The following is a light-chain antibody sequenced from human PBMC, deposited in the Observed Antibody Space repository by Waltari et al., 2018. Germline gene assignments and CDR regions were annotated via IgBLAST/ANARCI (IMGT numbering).Light chain of an antibody. CDR3: QQYESTPPR. CDR1: QSVLNSSNNKNY. Sequence: DIVMTQSPDSLAVSLGERDTINCTSRQSVLNSSNNKNYLAWYQQKPGQPPMLLIFGTSTRDAGVPDRFSGSGSGTDFTLTISSLQPEDLAVYYCQQYESTPPRFGQGTKVEIK. V-gene: IGKV4-1*01. J-gene: IGKJ1*01. CDR2: GTS.